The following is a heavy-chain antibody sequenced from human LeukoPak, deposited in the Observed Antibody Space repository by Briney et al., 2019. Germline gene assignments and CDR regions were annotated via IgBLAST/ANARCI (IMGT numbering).Heavy chain of an antibody. CDR3: TTSLSSGYYIDY. Sequence: PGGSLRLSCTASGFTFGDYVMSWVRQAPGKGLEWVGRIKSKIDGGTTDYAAPVKGRFTISRDDSKNTLYLQMNSLKTEDTAVYYCTTSLSSGYYIDYWGQGTLVTVSS. V-gene: IGHV3-15*01. J-gene: IGHJ4*02. CDR2: IKSKIDGGTT. CDR1: GFTFGDYV. D-gene: IGHD3-22*01.